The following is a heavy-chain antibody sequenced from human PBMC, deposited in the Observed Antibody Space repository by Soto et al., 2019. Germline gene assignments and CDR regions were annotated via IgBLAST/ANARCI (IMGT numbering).Heavy chain of an antibody. D-gene: IGHD5-18*01. V-gene: IGHV1-69*13. CDR1: GGTFSSYA. CDR2: IIPIFGTA. J-gene: IGHJ6*02. Sequence: VASVKVSCKASGGTFSSYAISWVRQANGQGLEWMGGIIPIFGTANYAQKFQGRVTITADESTSTAYMELSSLRSEDTAVYYCAVHVDTAMVVPWQDEERYYYYGMDVWGQGTTVTVSS. CDR3: AVHVDTAMVVPWQDEERYYYYGMDV.